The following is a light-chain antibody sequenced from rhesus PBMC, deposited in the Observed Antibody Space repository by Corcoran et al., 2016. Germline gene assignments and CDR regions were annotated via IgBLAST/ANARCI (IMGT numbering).Light chain of an antibody. J-gene: IGKJ2*01. CDR3: QHYGRRPLYS. V-gene: IGKV1-22*01. CDR1: QDIISW. Sequence: DIQMTQSPSSLSASVGDTVTITCRASQDIISWLAWYQQNPGKAPKLLIYKASNLQSGVPSRFSGSGSGTDLTLSISSLQSEDCATYYCQHYGRRPLYSFGQGTKVEI. CDR2: KAS.